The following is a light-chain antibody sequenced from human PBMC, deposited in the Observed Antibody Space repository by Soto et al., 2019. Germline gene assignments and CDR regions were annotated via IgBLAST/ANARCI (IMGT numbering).Light chain of an antibody. J-gene: IGLJ3*02. V-gene: IGLV2-23*02. CDR2: DVS. CDR1: SSDVGNYDF. CDR3: CSSAGGSWV. Sequence: QSVLTQPASVSGSPGQSITISCTGTSSDVGNYDFVSCVSWYQQHPGRAPKLVIYDVSKRPSGVSSRFSGSRSDNTASLIISGLQAEDEADYYCCSSAGGSWVFGGGTKVTVL.